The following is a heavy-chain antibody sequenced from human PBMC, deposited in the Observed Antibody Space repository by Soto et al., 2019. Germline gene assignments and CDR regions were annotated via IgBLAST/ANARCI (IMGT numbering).Heavy chain of an antibody. V-gene: IGHV1-18*01. CDR1: GYTFTHYG. CDR2: INSFSGDT. D-gene: IGHD2-15*01. J-gene: IGHJ2*01. CDR3: ARDLHSGGKYWYFDI. Sequence: QVQLVQSGAEVKKPGASVKVSCKASGYTFTHYGITWVRQAPGQGLEWMGWINSFSGDTNYPQKLQGRLTMTTDTSTNIVYMELRHLRSDDTAVYYCARDLHSGGKYWYFDIWGRGTLVTVSS.